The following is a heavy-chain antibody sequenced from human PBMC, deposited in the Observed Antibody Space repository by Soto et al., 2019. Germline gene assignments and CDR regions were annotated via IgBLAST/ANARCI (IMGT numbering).Heavy chain of an antibody. V-gene: IGHV4-30-4*01. CDR3: ARDRSNSPDYFDY. J-gene: IGHJ4*02. CDR2: IYHSGRT. CDR1: GGSISSDDYY. D-gene: IGHD6-6*01. Sequence: SETLSLTCTVSGGSISSDDYYWTWIRQPPGKGLEWIGYIYHSGRTSYNPSLDSRITISMDTSNNQFSLKLSSVTAADTDVYYCARDRSNSPDYFDYWGQGALVTVSS.